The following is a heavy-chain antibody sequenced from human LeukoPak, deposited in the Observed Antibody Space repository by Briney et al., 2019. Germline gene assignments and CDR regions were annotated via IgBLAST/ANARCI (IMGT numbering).Heavy chain of an antibody. V-gene: IGHV4-59*01. Sequence: SETLSLTCTVSGGSISNYYWRWIRQPPGKGLEWIGYIYYSGSTNYNPSLKSRVTISVDTSKNQFSLKLSSVTAAGTAVYYCARDRSDPAIQGYNGVYGYWGQGTLVTVSS. J-gene: IGHJ4*02. CDR2: IYYSGST. CDR1: GGSISNYY. CDR3: ARDRSDPAIQGYNGVYGY. D-gene: IGHD2-8*01.